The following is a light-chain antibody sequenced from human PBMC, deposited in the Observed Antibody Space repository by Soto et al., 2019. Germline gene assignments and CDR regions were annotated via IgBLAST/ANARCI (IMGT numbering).Light chain of an antibody. CDR1: QSVNSD. CDR3: QQNNNWPRT. J-gene: IGKJ1*01. Sequence: TVMTKSPATLSVSPGERATLSCRASQSVNSDLAWYQKKPGQAPRLLIYGSSTRATGIPARFSGGGSGTEFTLTISSLQSEDFAVYYCQQNNNWPRTFGQGTNVDIK. V-gene: IGKV3-15*01. CDR2: GSS.